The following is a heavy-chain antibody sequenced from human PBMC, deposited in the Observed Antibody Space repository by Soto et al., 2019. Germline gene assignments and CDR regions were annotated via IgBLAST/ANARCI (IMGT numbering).Heavy chain of an antibody. CDR1: GGSISSGGYY. CDR3: ARVDTHYYHMDV. Sequence: QVQLQESGPGLVKPSQTLSLTCTVSGGSISSGGYYWSWIRQHPGKGLEWIGYIYYSGKTYYNPSLKSRVIVSVDTSKNQFSLKLSSVTAADTAVFFCARVDTHYYHMDVWGQGTTVTVSS. CDR2: IYYSGKT. D-gene: IGHD5-18*01. V-gene: IGHV4-31*03. J-gene: IGHJ6*02.